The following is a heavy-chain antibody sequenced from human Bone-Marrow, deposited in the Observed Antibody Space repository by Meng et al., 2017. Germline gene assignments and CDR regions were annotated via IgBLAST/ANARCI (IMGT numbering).Heavy chain of an antibody. J-gene: IGHJ5*02. CDR1: GFTFSSYA. V-gene: IGHV3-23*01. CDR3: AKDRRVGFGELSGWFDP. D-gene: IGHD3-10*01. Sequence: GESLKISCAASGFTFSSYAMSWVRQAPGKGLEWVSAISGSGGSTYYADSVKGRFTISRDNSKNTLYLQMNSLRAEDTAVYYCAKDRRVGFGELSGWFDPWGQGTLVTVSS. CDR2: ISGSGGST.